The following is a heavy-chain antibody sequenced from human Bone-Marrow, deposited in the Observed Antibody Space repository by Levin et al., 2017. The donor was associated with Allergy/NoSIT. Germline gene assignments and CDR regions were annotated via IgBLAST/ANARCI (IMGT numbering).Heavy chain of an antibody. J-gene: IGHJ4*02. CDR1: GFTFSSYA. CDR3: ARNGSGSYVFDY. D-gene: IGHD3-10*01. V-gene: IGHV3-30-3*01. Sequence: GGSLRLSCAASGFTFSSYAMHWVRQAPGKGLEWVAVISYDGSNKYYADSVKGRFTISRDNSKNTLYLQMNSLRAEDTAVYYCARNGSGSYVFDYWGQGTLVTVSS. CDR2: ISYDGSNK.